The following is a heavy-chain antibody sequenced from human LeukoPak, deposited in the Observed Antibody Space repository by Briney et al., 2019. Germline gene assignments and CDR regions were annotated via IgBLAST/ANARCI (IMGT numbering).Heavy chain of an antibody. CDR1: GYSISSSNW. CDR3: ARASHDYGDYSHFDY. V-gene: IGHV4-4*02. CDR2: IYHSGST. D-gene: IGHD4-17*01. Sequence: SETLSLTCTVSGYSISSSNWWSWVRQPPGKGLEWIGEIYHSGSTNYNPSLKSRVTISLDKSKNQFSLKLYSVTAADTAVYYCARASHDYGDYSHFDYWGQGTLVTVSS. J-gene: IGHJ4*02.